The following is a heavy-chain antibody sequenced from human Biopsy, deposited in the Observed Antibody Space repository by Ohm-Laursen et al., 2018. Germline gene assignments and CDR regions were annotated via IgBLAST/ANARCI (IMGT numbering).Heavy chain of an antibody. V-gene: IGHV1-46*01. CDR2: INPSGSTT. J-gene: IGHJ4*02. CDR3: ARNTGWYGDLYYFDY. D-gene: IGHD6-19*01. CDR1: GYSFTSYY. Sequence: SVKVSCKGSGYSFTSYYMHWVRQAPGQGLEWMGMINPSGSTTSYPQIFQGRVTMTRDTSKSTVYMELSSLRSADTAVYFCARNTGWYGDLYYFDYWGQRTLVTVSS.